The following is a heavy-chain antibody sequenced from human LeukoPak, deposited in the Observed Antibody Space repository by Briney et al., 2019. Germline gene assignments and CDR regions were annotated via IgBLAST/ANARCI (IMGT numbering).Heavy chain of an antibody. Sequence: GGSLRLSCSASGCSFSTYSRNWVRQAPGKGLEWISYIRWDSAAKWYADSVKGRFTISRDNAKNSVYLQMDGLRAEDAAVYYCARDESYAFDYWGQGTPVTVSS. CDR2: IRWDSAAK. CDR1: GCSFSTYS. CDR3: ARDESYAFDY. V-gene: IGHV3-21*05. J-gene: IGHJ4*02. D-gene: IGHD3-10*01.